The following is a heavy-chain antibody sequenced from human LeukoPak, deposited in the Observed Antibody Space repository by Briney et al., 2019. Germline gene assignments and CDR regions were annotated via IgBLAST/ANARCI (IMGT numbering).Heavy chain of an antibody. D-gene: IGHD3-22*01. V-gene: IGHV3-23*01. Sequence: PGGSLRLSCAASGITFSSYAMSWVRQAPGKGLEWVSAISGSGGSTYYADSVKGRFTISRDNSKNTLYLQMNSLRAEDTAVYYCAKKMIVVKAFDIWGQGTMVTVSS. CDR3: AKKMIVVKAFDI. J-gene: IGHJ3*02. CDR1: GITFSSYA. CDR2: ISGSGGST.